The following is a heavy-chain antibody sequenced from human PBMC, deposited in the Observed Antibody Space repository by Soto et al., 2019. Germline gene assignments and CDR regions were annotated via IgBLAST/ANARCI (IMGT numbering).Heavy chain of an antibody. D-gene: IGHD3-10*01. CDR1: GFTFSSYS. CDR2: ISDSGGNT. CDR3: SKWSGFGDA. J-gene: IGHJ5*02. Sequence: EVQLTESGGGLVQPGGSLRLSYAASGFTFSSYSMTWVRQAPGKGLEWVSGISDSGGNTWYADSVKGRFTISRDNSKNTLFLQMNSLRAEDTAVYFCSKWSGFGDAWGQGTLVTVSS. V-gene: IGHV3-23*01.